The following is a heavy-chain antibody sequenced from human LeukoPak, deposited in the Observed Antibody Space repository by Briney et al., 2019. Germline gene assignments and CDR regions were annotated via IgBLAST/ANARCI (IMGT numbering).Heavy chain of an antibody. D-gene: IGHD2-2*01. J-gene: IGHJ4*02. CDR3: ARRHIDCSTTSCYVDY. Sequence: RVASVKVSCKASGYTFTSYDINWVRQATGQGLEWMGWINPNSGDTSYAQKFQGRVTMTRDTPINTAYMELSRLRSDDTAVYYCARRHIDCSTTSCYVDYWGQGTLVTASS. CDR2: INPNSGDT. CDR1: GYTFTSYD. V-gene: IGHV1-2*02.